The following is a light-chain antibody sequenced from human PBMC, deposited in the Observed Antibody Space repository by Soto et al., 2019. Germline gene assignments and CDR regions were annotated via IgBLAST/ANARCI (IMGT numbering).Light chain of an antibody. V-gene: IGKV3-20*01. CDR1: QSVSSSY. Sequence: EIVLTQSPDTLSLPPGERATLSCRASQSVSSSYLAWYQFEPGQAPRLLIYGASSRATGIPDRFSGSGSGTDFTLTISRLEPEDFAVYYCQQYGNSPLTFGGGTKVEI. CDR2: GAS. CDR3: QQYGNSPLT. J-gene: IGKJ4*01.